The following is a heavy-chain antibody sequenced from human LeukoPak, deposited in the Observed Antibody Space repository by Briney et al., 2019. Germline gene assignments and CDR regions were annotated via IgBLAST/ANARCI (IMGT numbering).Heavy chain of an antibody. CDR1: GFTFSDYW. D-gene: IGHD3-10*01. CDR3: ARVSGSRNFYFGAFDI. V-gene: IGHV3-74*01. J-gene: IGHJ3*02. Sequence: PGGSLRLFCAASGFTFSDYWMHWVRQGPGKGLQWVSRIYSDDSSAYYADSVKGRFTISRDNAKNTLFLQMNSLRAEDTAMYYCARVSGSRNFYFGAFDIWGQGTMVTVSS. CDR2: IYSDDSSA.